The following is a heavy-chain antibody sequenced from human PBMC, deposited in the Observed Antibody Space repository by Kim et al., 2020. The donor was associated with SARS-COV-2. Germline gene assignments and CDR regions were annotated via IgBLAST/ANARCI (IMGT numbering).Heavy chain of an antibody. J-gene: IGHJ4*02. CDR3: ARDRRGDLPTVTRESLFDY. V-gene: IGHV3-11*06. D-gene: IGHD4-17*01. Sequence: RFAISRDNAKNSLYLQMNSLRAEDTAVYYCARDRRGDLPTVTRESLFDYWGQGTLVTVSS.